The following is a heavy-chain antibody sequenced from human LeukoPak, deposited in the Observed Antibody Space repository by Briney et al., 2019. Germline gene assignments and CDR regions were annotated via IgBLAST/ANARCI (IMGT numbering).Heavy chain of an antibody. V-gene: IGHV3-30*04. CDR3: ARDRPWAQPVVPFDY. J-gene: IGHJ4*02. Sequence: GGSLRLSCAASGFTFSNYAMHSVRQAPGKGLEWVAVISYDGSDKYYADSVKGRFTIPRDNSNNTLYLQMNSLRAEDTAVYYCARDRPWAQPVVPFDYWGQGTLVTVSS. D-gene: IGHD2-15*01. CDR2: ISYDGSDK. CDR1: GFTFSNYA.